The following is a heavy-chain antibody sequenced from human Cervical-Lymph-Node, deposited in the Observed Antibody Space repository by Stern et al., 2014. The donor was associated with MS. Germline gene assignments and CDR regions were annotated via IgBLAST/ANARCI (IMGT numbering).Heavy chain of an antibody. CDR3: ARVDTMVRGVIIPSYPYYYYYGMDV. J-gene: IGHJ6*02. D-gene: IGHD3-10*01. CDR1: GGTFSSYA. V-gene: IGHV1-69*01. Sequence: VQLVESGAEVKKPGSSVKVSCKASGGTFSSYAISWVRQAPGQGLEWLGRIIPTPRTANYAQKFQGRVTITADESTSTAYMELSSLRSEDTAVYYCARVDTMVRGVIIPSYPYYYYYGMDVWGQGTTVTVSS. CDR2: IIPTPRTA.